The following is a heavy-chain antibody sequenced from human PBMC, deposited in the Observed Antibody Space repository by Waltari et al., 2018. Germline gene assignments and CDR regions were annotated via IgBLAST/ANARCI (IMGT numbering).Heavy chain of an antibody. J-gene: IGHJ3*02. CDR1: GGNFGRYA. D-gene: IGHD3-16*01. V-gene: IGHV1-69*12. CDR2: TIPIFGSP. Sequence: QVQLVQSGAEVKKPGSSVRVSCRASGGNFGRYAITWVRQAPGQGLEWMGGTIPIFGSPMYAPKFQGRVSITADELTYTVYMELNSLRSDDTAIYDCARRKLGEAFDIWGQGTMVIVSS. CDR3: ARRKLGEAFDI.